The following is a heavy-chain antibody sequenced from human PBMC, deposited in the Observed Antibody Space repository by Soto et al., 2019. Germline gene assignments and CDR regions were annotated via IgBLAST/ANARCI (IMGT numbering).Heavy chain of an antibody. J-gene: IGHJ4*02. CDR2: INNSGST. D-gene: IGHD6-13*01. CDR3: ARGPGIAAAGTFGHLDY. Sequence: QVQLQQWGAGLLKPSETLSLTCAVYGGSFSGYYWSWIRQPPGKGLEWIGEINNSGSTNYNPSLKSRVTISVDTSKNQFSLKLSSVTAADTAVYYCARGPGIAAAGTFGHLDYWGQGTLVTVSS. CDR1: GGSFSGYY. V-gene: IGHV4-34*01.